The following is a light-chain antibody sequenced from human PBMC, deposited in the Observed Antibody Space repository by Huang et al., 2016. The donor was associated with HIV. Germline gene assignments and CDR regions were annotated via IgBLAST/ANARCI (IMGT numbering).Light chain of an antibody. CDR3: QQSYSTVFT. CDR1: QNIDTY. CDR2: TAS. Sequence: DIQMTQSPSSLSASVGDRVTITCRASQNIDTYLNWYQHKRGKAPKLLIYTASTLESWVPSRFSGSGSGTAFSLTISSLQPEYSATYYCQQSYSTVFTFGPGTKVDVK. V-gene: IGKV1-39*01. J-gene: IGKJ3*01.